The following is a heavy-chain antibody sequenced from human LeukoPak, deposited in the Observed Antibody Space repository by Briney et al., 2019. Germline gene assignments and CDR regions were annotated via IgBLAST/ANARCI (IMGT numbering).Heavy chain of an antibody. V-gene: IGHV3-66*01. D-gene: IGHD6-19*01. CDR3: ATTSRTGHNSGWYGNWYFDL. J-gene: IGHJ2*01. CDR2: IYSGGNT. CDR1: GFTVSSNY. Sequence: GGSLRLSCAASGFTVSSNYMSWVRQAPGKGLEWVSVIYSGGNTYYADSLKGRFTISRDNSKNTLFLQVNSLRAEDTAVYYCATTSRTGHNSGWYGNWYFDLWGRGTLVTVSS.